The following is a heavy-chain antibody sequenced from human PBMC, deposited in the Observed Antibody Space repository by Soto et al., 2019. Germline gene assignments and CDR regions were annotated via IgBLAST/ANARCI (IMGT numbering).Heavy chain of an antibody. V-gene: IGHV3-49*03. CDR3: TRGHTYDFSEV. D-gene: IGHD3-3*01. J-gene: IGHJ6*02. Sequence: ALRLSCTASGFTFGDYAMSWFRQAPGKGLEWVGFIRSKGYGGTTEYAASVEGRFTISRDDSKTIAYLQMNSLKTEDTAVYYCTRGHTYDFSEVLGQGTTVNVS. CDR2: IRSKGYGGTT. CDR1: GFTFGDYA.